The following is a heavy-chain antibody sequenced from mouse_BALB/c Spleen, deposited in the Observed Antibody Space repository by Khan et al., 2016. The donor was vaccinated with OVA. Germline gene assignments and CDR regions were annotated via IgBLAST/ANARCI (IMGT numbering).Heavy chain of an antibody. CDR2: INPSNGYT. CDR1: GYTFTTYT. Sequence: QVQLKQSGAELARPGASVKMSCKASGYTFTTYTMYWVKQRPGQGLEWIGYINPSNGYTNYNQKFKDKFTLTADKSSSTAYMQLSSLTSDYSAVYYCARGGAYYGTNGWFFYWGQGTLVTVSA. V-gene: IGHV1-4*01. J-gene: IGHJ3*01. D-gene: IGHD2-10*01. CDR3: ARGGAYYGTNGWFFY.